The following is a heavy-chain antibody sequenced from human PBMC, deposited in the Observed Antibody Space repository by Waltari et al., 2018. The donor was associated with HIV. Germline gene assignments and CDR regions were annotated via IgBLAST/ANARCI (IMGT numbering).Heavy chain of an antibody. V-gene: IGHV3-30*02. Sequence: QVQLVESGGGVVQPRGSLRLSCAASGFTFSSYGMHWVRQAPGKGLEWVAFIRYDGSNKYYADSVKGRFTISRDNSKNTLYLQMNSLRAEDTAVYYCAKDRVGGAFDYWGQGTLVTVSS. J-gene: IGHJ4*02. CDR2: IRYDGSNK. CDR1: GFTFSSYG. D-gene: IGHD2-2*01. CDR3: AKDRVGGAFDY.